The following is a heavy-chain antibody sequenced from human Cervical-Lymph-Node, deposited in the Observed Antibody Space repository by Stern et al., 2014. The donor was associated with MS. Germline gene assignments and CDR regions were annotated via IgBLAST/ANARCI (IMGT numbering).Heavy chain of an antibody. J-gene: IGHJ4*02. CDR2: IYPYDSDT. CDR1: GYPFTIYY. V-gene: IGHV5-51*01. CDR3: ARHVQGFDY. Sequence: EVQLVQSGAEVKKPGESLKVSCKLYGYPFTIYYIAWVCQMPGKGLDGMGVIYPYDSDTTYSPSCQGQVAISADKSITAACRQWSSLRASDTAMYYCARHVQGFDYWGQGTLVTVAS.